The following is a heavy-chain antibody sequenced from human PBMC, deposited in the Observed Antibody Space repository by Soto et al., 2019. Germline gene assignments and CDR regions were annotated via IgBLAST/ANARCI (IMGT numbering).Heavy chain of an antibody. D-gene: IGHD1-1*01. CDR2: IWYDGSNK. CDR1: GFTFSSDG. CDR3: ARGNPYGLDV. V-gene: IGHV3-33*01. J-gene: IGHJ6*02. Sequence: QVQLVESGGGVVQPGRSLRLSCAASGFTFSSDGMHWVRQAPGKGLEWVAVIWYDGSNKYYADSVKGRFTISRDNSKNTLYLQMNTLRAEDTAVYNCARGNPYGLDVWGQGTTVTVSS.